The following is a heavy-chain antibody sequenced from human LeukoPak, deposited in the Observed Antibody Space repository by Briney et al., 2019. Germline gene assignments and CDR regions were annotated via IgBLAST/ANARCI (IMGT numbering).Heavy chain of an antibody. Sequence: PGGSLRLSCAASGFTFSSYAMSWVRQAPGKGLEWVSAISGSGGSTYYADSVKGRFTISRDNSKNTLYLQMNSLRAEDTAVYYCAKDHMVRGVITPFPPRYWGQGTPVTVSS. V-gene: IGHV3-23*01. CDR2: ISGSGGST. J-gene: IGHJ4*02. D-gene: IGHD3-10*01. CDR3: AKDHMVRGVITPFPPRY. CDR1: GFTFSSYA.